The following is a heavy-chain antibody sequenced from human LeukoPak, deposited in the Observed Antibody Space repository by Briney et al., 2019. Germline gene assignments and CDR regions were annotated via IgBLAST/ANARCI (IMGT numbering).Heavy chain of an antibody. CDR2: ISSGSSYI. CDR1: GFTFSTSD. D-gene: IGHD2-8*01. Sequence: PGGSLRLSCAPSGFTFSTSDMNWVRQTPGKGLECVSSISSGSSYIYYADSVKGRFTSSRDNAGNSLFLQMNSLRAEDTAVYYWARMVSHVGNMRGVWFDPWGEGTLVTVSS. V-gene: IGHV3-21*06. CDR3: ARMVSHVGNMRGVWFDP. J-gene: IGHJ5*02.